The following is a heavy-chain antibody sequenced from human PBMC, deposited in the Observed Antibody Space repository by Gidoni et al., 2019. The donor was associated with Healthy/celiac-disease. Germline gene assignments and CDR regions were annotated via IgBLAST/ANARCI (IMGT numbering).Heavy chain of an antibody. CDR2: ISYDGSNK. Sequence: QVQLVESGGGVVQPGRSLRLSCAASGFTFSSYAMHWVRQAPGKGLEWVAVISYDGSNKYYADSVKGRFTISRDNSKNTLYLQMNSLRAEDTAVYYCARDPLGWGNYYYGMDVWGQGTTVTVSS. CDR3: ARDPLGWGNYYYGMDV. D-gene: IGHD3-16*01. J-gene: IGHJ6*02. V-gene: IGHV3-30-3*01. CDR1: GFTFSSYA.